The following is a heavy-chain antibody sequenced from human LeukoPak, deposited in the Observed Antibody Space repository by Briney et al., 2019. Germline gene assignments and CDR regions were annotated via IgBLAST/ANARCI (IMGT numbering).Heavy chain of an antibody. V-gene: IGHV4-4*02. CDR2: IYHSGST. J-gene: IGHJ4*02. CDR1: GGSIGSSNW. Sequence: SGTLSLTCAVSGGSIGSSNWWSWVRQSPGKGLEWIGEIYHSGSTYYDPSLKSRVTISVDKSKNQFSLKLSSVTAADTAVYYCARVAAVAGNFDYWGQGTLVTVSS. CDR3: ARVAAVAGNFDY. D-gene: IGHD6-19*01.